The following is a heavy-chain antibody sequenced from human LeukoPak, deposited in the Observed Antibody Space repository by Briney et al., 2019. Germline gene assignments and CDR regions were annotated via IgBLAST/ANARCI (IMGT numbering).Heavy chain of an antibody. CDR3: AREGYCSSTSCYTADY. D-gene: IGHD2-2*02. CDR2: INPNSGGT. CDR1: GYTFTGYY. J-gene: IGHJ4*02. V-gene: IGHV1-2*02. Sequence: RASVKVSCKASGYTFTGYYMHWVRQAPGQGLEWMGWINPNSGGTNYAQKFQGRVTMTRDTSISTAYMELSRLRSDDTAVYYCAREGYCSSTSCYTADYWGQGTLVTVSS.